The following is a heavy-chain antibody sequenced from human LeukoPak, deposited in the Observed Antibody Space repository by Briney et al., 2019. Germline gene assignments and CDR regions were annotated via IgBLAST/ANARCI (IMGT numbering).Heavy chain of an antibody. CDR1: GFTFSSYW. D-gene: IGHD2-2*01. Sequence: GGSLRLSCEASGFTFSSYWMGWVRQAPGKGLEWVANIIQDGSEKYYVDSVKGRFTISRDNAKNSLYLQMNSLRVEDTAMYYCARDSPRMPGDYWGQGTLVTVSS. CDR2: IIQDGSEK. J-gene: IGHJ4*02. V-gene: IGHV3-7*03. CDR3: ARDSPRMPGDY.